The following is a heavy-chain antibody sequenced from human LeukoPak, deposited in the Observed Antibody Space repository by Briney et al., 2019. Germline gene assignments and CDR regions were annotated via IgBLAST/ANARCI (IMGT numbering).Heavy chain of an antibody. D-gene: IGHD2/OR15-2a*01. J-gene: IGHJ4*02. CDR2: INSDGSWT. Sequence: GGSLRLSCAASGNYWMHWVRQVPGKGLVWVSHINSDGSWTSYADSVKGRFTISKDNAKNTVYLQMNSLRAEDTAVYYCVSFYETYWGRGILVTVSS. CDR3: VSFYETY. CDR1: GNYW. V-gene: IGHV3-74*01.